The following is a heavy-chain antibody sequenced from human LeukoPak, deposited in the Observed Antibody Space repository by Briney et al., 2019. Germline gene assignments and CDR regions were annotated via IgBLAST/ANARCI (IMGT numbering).Heavy chain of an antibody. Sequence: ASVKVSCKVSGYTLTELSMHWVRQAPGKGLEWMGGFDPEDGETIYAQKFQGRVTMTEDTSTDTAYMELSSLRSEDTAVYYCERDYIATGWFGELCWFDPWGQGTLVTVSS. J-gene: IGHJ5*02. CDR1: GYTLTELS. D-gene: IGHD3-10*01. CDR2: FDPEDGET. V-gene: IGHV1-24*01. CDR3: ERDYIATGWFGELCWFDP.